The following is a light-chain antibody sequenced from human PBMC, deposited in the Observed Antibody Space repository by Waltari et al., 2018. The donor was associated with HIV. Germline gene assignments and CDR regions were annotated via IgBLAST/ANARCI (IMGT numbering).Light chain of an antibody. J-gene: IGKJ2*01. V-gene: IGKV1-39*01. CDR1: QTISSY. Sequence: DIQMTQSPSSLSASVGDRVTITCRPSQTISSYLNWYQQKPGKPPKLLIYAASSLQSGVPSRFSGSGSGTDFTLTISTLQPEDFATYYCQQSYSTPSTFGQGTKLEIK. CDR2: AAS. CDR3: QQSYSTPST.